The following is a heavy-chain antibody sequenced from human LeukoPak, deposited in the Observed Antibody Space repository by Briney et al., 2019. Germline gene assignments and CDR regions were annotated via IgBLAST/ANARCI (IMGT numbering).Heavy chain of an antibody. J-gene: IGHJ5*02. D-gene: IGHD2-2*01. Sequence: SETLSLICTVSGGSISSSSYYWGWIRQPPGKGLEWIGSIYYSGSTYYNPSLKSRVTISVDTSKNQFSLKLSSVTAADTAVYYCARSVVVVPAAIYWFDPWGQGTLVTVSS. V-gene: IGHV4-39*01. CDR3: ARSVVVVPAAIYWFDP. CDR1: GGSISSSSYY. CDR2: IYYSGST.